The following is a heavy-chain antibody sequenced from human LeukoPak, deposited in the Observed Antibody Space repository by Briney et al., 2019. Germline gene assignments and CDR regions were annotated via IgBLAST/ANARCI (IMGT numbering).Heavy chain of an antibody. V-gene: IGHV4-34*01. CDR1: GGSFSGYY. Sequence: SETLSLSCAVYGGSFSGYYWSWIRQPPGKGLEWIGEINHSGSTNYNPSLKSRVTISVDTSKNQFSLKLSSVTAADTAVYYCARGSRRFDPWGQGTLVTVSS. J-gene: IGHJ5*02. CDR2: INHSGST. CDR3: ARGSRRFDP.